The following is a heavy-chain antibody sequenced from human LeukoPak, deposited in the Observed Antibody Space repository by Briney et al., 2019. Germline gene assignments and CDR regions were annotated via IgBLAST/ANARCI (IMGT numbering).Heavy chain of an antibody. CDR3: AKSMTLQWRGFFDL. J-gene: IGHJ2*01. D-gene: IGHD6-19*01. V-gene: IGHV3-23*01. CDR1: GFIFSPYA. CDR2: ISDSGANT. Sequence: GGSLRLSCSASGFIFSPYAMHWVRQAPGKGLEWVSTISDSGANTYYADSVRGRFTISRDNSKNTLYLQKNSLRADDTAIYYCAKSMTLQWRGFFDLWGRGTHVTVSS.